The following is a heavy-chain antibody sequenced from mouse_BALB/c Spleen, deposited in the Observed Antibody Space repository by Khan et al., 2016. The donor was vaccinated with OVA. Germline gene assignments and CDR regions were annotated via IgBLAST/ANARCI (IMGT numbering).Heavy chain of an antibody. J-gene: IGHJ3*01. CDR1: GYTFSSYY. CDR3: TRSGYGSFAY. CDR2: INPNNGGT. Sequence: QVRLQQSGAELVKPGASVKLSCKASGYTFSSYYMYWVKQRPGQGLEWIGEINPNNGGTNFNEKIKSKATLTVDKSSSTAYMQLSSLTSEDSAVYYCTRSGYGSFAYWGQGTLVTVSA. D-gene: IGHD2-2*01. V-gene: IGHV1S81*02.